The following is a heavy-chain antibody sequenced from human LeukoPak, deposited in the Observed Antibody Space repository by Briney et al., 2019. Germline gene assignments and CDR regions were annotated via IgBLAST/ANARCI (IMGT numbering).Heavy chain of an antibody. CDR2: ISSSSSYI. CDR1: GFTFSSYS. Sequence: GGSLRLSCAASGFTFSSYSMNWVRQAPGKGLEWVSSISSSSSYIYYADSAKGRFTISRDNAKNSLYLQMNSLRAEDTAVYYCARDWYCSGGSCYSFDYWGQGTLVTVSS. D-gene: IGHD2-15*01. J-gene: IGHJ4*02. V-gene: IGHV3-21*01. CDR3: ARDWYCSGGSCYSFDY.